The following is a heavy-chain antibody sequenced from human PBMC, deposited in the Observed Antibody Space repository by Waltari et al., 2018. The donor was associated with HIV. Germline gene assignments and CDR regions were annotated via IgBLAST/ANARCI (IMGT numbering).Heavy chain of an antibody. J-gene: IGHJ4*02. V-gene: IGHV5-51*03. D-gene: IGHD1-1*01. Sequence: EVQLVQSGAEVKEPGESLKISVQRSGFIFTNFWLGWVGQMPGKGLEGMAIIFPDDSDNKFSPSFQGQVTISVDKAISTAYLQWSSLKASDTAMYYCALLGIDFNFWGPGTLVTVSS. CDR1: GFIFTNFW. CDR3: ALLGIDFNF. CDR2: IFPDDSDN.